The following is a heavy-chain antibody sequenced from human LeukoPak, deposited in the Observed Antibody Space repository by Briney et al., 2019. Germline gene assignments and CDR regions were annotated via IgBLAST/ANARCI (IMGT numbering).Heavy chain of an antibody. D-gene: IGHD3-22*01. V-gene: IGHV1-69*13. J-gene: IGHJ4*02. Sequence: ASVKVSCKASGGTFSSYAISWVRQAPGQGLEWMGGIIPIFGTANYAQKFQGRVTITADESTSTAYMELSSLRSEDTAVYYCARTPHYYDSSGYYYWGQGTLVTASS. CDR1: GGTFSSYA. CDR2: IIPIFGTA. CDR3: ARTPHYYDSSGYYY.